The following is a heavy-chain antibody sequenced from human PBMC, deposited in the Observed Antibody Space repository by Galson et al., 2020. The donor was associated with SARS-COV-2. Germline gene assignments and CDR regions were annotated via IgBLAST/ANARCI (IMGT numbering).Heavy chain of an antibody. CDR1: EFTMRTYW. CDR2: LNTDGTHT. Sequence: AGSLRLSCAPSEFTMRTYWMHWVRHAPGKGLEWLSRLNTDGTHTVYADSVQGRFTISRDNAKNTLYMQMNRLRVADTAVYYCARERQEWQLLVALETGGQGTLVTVSS. V-gene: IGHV3-74*01. J-gene: IGHJ3*01. CDR3: ARERQEWQLLVALET. D-gene: IGHD6-19*01.